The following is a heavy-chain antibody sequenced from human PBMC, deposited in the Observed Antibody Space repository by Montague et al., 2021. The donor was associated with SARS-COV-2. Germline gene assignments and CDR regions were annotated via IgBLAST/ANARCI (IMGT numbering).Heavy chain of an antibody. Sequence: SLSLSFSASGFTVNSNYMSWVRQAPGKGLEWVALIYSGGDTTYAVSVRDRFTISRDNSKNTLYLQINSLRVEDTAVFYCARGGVGATWAFDIWGQGTMVTVSS. CDR2: IYSGGDT. CDR1: GFTVNSNY. D-gene: IGHD1-26*01. CDR3: ARGGVGATWAFDI. J-gene: IGHJ3*02. V-gene: IGHV3-53*01.